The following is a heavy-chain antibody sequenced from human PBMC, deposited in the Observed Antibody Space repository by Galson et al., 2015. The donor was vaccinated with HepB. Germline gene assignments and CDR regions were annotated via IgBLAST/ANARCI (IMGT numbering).Heavy chain of an antibody. V-gene: IGHV3-23*01. D-gene: IGHD3-22*01. J-gene: IGHJ4*02. Sequence: SLRLSCSASGFNFSNYWMNWVRKAPGKGLEWVSAISGSGGSTYYADSVKGRFTISRDNSKNTLYLQMNSLRAEDTAVYYCAKDGGHPMIVLSFGAWGQGTLVTVSS. CDR1: GFNFSNYW. CDR3: AKDGGHPMIVLSFGA. CDR2: ISGSGGST.